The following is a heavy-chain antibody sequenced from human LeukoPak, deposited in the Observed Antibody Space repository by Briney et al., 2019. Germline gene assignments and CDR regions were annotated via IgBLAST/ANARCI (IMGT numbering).Heavy chain of an antibody. J-gene: IGHJ4*02. V-gene: IGHV1-2*02. Sequence: ASVKVSCKASGFTFTGYYMHWVRQGPAQGLEWMGWINLNSGGATYAQNFEGRVTLTRDTSISTAYMDLSTLRSDDTAVYYCAKSAETAHRTLAHWGQGTLVTVSS. D-gene: IGHD5-18*01. CDR3: AKSAETAHRTLAH. CDR2: INLNSGGA. CDR1: GFTFTGYY.